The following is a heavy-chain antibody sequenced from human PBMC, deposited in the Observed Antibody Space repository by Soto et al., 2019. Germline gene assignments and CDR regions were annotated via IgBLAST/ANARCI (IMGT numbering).Heavy chain of an antibody. D-gene: IGHD5-12*01. CDR2: INSYNGMT. CDR1: GYTFINYH. V-gene: IGHV1-18*01. Sequence: QVQLVQSGGEVKKPGASVTVSCKASGYTFINYHITWVRQAPGQGLEWMAWINSYNGMTDYAQRFQGRVTMTRDTSTSTAYMELRNLGSDDTVVYFCAKSPRGEMAKDWGQGTLVTVSS. J-gene: IGHJ4*02. CDR3: AKSPRGEMAKD.